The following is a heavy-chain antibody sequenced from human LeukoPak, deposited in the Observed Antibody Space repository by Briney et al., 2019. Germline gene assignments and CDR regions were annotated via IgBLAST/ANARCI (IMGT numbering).Heavy chain of an antibody. D-gene: IGHD6-19*01. CDR2: INHRGSA. J-gene: IGHJ6*03. CDR3: ARGVVAGSLGDYYYYMDA. CDR1: GGSFSGHY. V-gene: IGHV4-34*01. Sequence: SETLSLTCAVYGGSFSGHYWTWIRQSPGKALEWVGEINHRGSAHYAPSLRSRVTISVDTAKNQFFLRLNSVTAADTAVYYCARGVVAGSLGDYYYYMDAWGKGTTVTVSS.